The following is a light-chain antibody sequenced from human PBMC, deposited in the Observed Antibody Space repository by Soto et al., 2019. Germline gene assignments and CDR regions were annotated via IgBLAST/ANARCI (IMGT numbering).Light chain of an antibody. CDR3: ATWDNSLSAV. J-gene: IGLJ3*02. CDR2: DNS. Sequence: QSVLTQPPSVSAAPRQKVTISCSGDSSDIGDSYVSWYQHLPGTAPKLLIYDNSKRPSGIPGRFSGSKSGTSATLAITGLQTGDEANYYCATWDNSLSAVFGGGTKLTVL. V-gene: IGLV1-51*01. CDR1: SSDIGDSY.